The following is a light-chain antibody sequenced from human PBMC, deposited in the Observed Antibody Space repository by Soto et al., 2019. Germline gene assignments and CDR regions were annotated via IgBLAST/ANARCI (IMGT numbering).Light chain of an antibody. CDR2: EVR. J-gene: IGLJ1*01. Sequence: QSVLTQPASVSGSPGQSITVSCTGTSSDIGVYNYVSWYQQHPGKAPKLMIYEVRNRPSGVSTRFSGSKSANTASLTISGLQAEDEADYYCSSYTTSNTYVFGSGTKVTVL. CDR1: SSDIGVYNY. CDR3: SSYTTSNTYV. V-gene: IGLV2-14*01.